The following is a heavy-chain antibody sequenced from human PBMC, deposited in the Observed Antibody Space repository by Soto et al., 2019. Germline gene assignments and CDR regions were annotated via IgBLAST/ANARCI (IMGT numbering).Heavy chain of an antibody. CDR3: AKLSGHYYDSSGPTVEAFDI. CDR1: GFTFDDYA. D-gene: IGHD3-22*01. CDR2: ISWNSGSI. V-gene: IGHV3-9*01. Sequence: EVQLVESGGGLVQPGRSLRLSCAASGFTFDDYAMHWVRQAPGKGLEWVSGISWNSGSIGYADSVKGRFTISRDNAKNSLYLQMNSLRAEDTALYYCAKLSGHYYDSSGPTVEAFDIWGQGTMVTVSS. J-gene: IGHJ3*02.